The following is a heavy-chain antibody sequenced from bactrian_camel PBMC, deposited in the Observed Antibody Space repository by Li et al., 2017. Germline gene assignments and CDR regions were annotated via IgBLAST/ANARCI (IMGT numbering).Heavy chain of an antibody. CDR2: IRRSGGET. D-gene: IGHD4*01. CDR3: AAKRSAWYSCGDFNVRAYAF. CDR1: RMTYC. V-gene: IGHV3S60*01. Sequence: VQLVESGGGSARPGGSLSLSCAISRMTYCTAWFRQAPGKEREAVAAIRRSGGETWYAGSVKGRFTISQDNAKNTVYLQMNSLHPGDTAMYYCAAKRSAWYSCGDFNVRAYAFWGQGTQVTVS. J-gene: IGHJ4*01.